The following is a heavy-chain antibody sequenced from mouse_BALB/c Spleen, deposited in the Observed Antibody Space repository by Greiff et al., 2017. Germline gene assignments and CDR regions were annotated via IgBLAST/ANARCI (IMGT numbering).Heavy chain of an antibody. CDR3: ARPSMITWFAY. CDR2: ISNGGGST. J-gene: IGHJ3*01. D-gene: IGHD2-4*01. V-gene: IGHV5-12-2*01. CDR1: GFTFSSYT. Sequence: EVMLVESGGGLVQPGGSLKLSCAASGFTFSSYTMSWVRQTPEKRLEWVAYISNGGGSTYYPDTVKGRFTISRDNAKNTLYLQMSSLKSEDTAMYYCARPSMITWFAYWGQGTLVTVSA.